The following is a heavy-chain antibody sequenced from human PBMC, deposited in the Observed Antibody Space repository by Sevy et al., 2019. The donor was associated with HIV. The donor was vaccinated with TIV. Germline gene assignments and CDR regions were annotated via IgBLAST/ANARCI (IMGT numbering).Heavy chain of an antibody. CDR3: AREGCTKPHDY. J-gene: IGHJ4*02. CDR2: LSFGCGEI. D-gene: IGHD2-8*01. Sequence: GGSLRLSCAASGFTFSKYSMSWVRQPPGKGLDWVSTLSFGCGEINHVDSVKGRFTISRDNSKNSLYLQMNNLRAEDTAVYYCAREGCTKPHDYWGQGTLVTVSS. V-gene: IGHV3-23*01. CDR1: GFTFSKYS.